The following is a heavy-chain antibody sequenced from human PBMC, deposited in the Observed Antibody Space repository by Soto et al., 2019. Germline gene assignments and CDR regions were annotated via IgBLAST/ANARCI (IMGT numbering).Heavy chain of an antibody. J-gene: IGHJ4*02. CDR1: GFSFNSYG. V-gene: IGHV3-30*18. D-gene: IGHD3-10*01. Sequence: QMQLVESGGGVVQPGRSLRLSCAASGFSFNSYGMHWVRQAPGKGLEWVAFISYDGTNKFYGDSVKGRFTISRDNSKSTLYLQMNSLRPEDTAVYYCAKTEVSVVRGVPQGFDYWGQGTLVTVSS. CDR2: ISYDGTNK. CDR3: AKTEVSVVRGVPQGFDY.